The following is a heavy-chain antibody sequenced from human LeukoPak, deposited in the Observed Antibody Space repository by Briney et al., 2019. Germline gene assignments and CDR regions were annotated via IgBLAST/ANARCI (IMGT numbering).Heavy chain of an antibody. D-gene: IGHD3-10*01. V-gene: IGHV4-61*02. J-gene: IGHJ4*02. CDR1: GGSIRSGSYY. Sequence: SQTLSLTCTVSGGSIRSGSYYWSWIRQPAGKGLEWIGRIYTSGSTNYNPSLKSRVTISVDTSKNQFSLKLSSVTAADTAVYYCARSQWFGELLRDYWGQGTLVTVSS. CDR3: ARSQWFGELLRDY. CDR2: IYTSGST.